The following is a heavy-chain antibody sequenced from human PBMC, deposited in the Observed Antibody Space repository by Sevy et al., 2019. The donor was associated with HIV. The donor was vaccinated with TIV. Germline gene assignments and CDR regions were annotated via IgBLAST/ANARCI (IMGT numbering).Heavy chain of an antibody. J-gene: IGHJ4*01. D-gene: IGHD1-26*01. CDR3: ARDSGNYPYYFDY. CDR1: GGSMSGGNYF. CDR2: IHYSGTT. V-gene: IGHV4-61*01. Sequence: SETLSLTWTVSGGSMSGGNYFWSWIRQSPGKGREWIGYIHYSGTTNYDPSLKSRVTISVDTSKNQFSLKLRSVTAADTAVYYCARDSGNYPYYFDYWGQGPLVTVSS.